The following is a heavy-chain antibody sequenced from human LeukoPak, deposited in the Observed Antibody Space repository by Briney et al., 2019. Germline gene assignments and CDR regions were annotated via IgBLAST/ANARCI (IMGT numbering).Heavy chain of an antibody. D-gene: IGHD5-12*01. CDR1: GGTFSSYG. Sequence: SVKVSCKASGGTFSSYGISWVRQAPGQGLEWMGGIIPIFGTANYAQKFQGRVTITADESTSTAYMELSSLRSEDTAVYYCARDLASGYDYMKEGELWFDPWGQGTLVTVSS. CDR3: ARDLASGYDYMKEGELWFDP. CDR2: IIPIFGTA. V-gene: IGHV1-69*13. J-gene: IGHJ5*02.